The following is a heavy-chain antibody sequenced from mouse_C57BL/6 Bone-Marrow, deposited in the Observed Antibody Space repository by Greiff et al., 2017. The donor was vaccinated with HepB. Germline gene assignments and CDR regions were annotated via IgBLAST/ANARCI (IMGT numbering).Heavy chain of an antibody. J-gene: IGHJ1*03. D-gene: IGHD1-1*01. CDR3: ARDTPYCGSSPYWYFDV. CDR2: ISYDGSN. V-gene: IGHV3-6*01. Sequence: LVESGPGLVKPSQSLSLTCSVTGYSITSGYYWNWIRQFPGNKLEWMGYISYDGSNNYNPSLKNRISITRDTSKNQFFLKLNSVTTEDTATYYCARDTPYCGSSPYWYFDVWGTGTTVTVSS. CDR1: GYSITSGYY.